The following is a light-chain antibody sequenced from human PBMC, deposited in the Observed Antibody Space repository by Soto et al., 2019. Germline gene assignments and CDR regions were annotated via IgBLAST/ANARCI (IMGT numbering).Light chain of an antibody. CDR1: QSVSSN. V-gene: IGKV3-15*01. CDR2: GAS. Sequence: EIVMTQSPATLSVSPGERATLSCRASQSVSSNLAWYQQIPGQAPRLLIYGASTRATRVPARFSGSGSGTDFTLTISSLQSEDFAVYYCQQYVNWPPKYTFGQGTKLEI. J-gene: IGKJ2*01. CDR3: QQYVNWPPKYT.